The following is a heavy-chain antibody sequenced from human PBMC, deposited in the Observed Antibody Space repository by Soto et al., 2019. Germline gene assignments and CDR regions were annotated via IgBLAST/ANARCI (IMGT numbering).Heavy chain of an antibody. J-gene: IGHJ4*02. V-gene: IGHV4-39*01. CDR1: GGSISSSSYY. D-gene: IGHD3-9*01. CDR3: ASLTYRAESDKFEPQPAFFDY. Sequence: QLQLQESGPGLVKPSETLSLTCTVSGGSISSSSYYWGWIRQPPGKGLEWIGSIYYSGSTYYNPSLKSRVTISVDTSKNQFSLKLSSVTAADTAVYYCASLTYRAESDKFEPQPAFFDYWGQGTLVTVSS. CDR2: IYYSGST.